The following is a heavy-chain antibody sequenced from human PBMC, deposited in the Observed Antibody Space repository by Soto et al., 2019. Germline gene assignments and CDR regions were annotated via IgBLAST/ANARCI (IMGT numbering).Heavy chain of an antibody. V-gene: IGHV3-23*01. Sequence: GGSLRLSCAASGFTFSSYAMSWVRPAPGKGLEWVSAISGSGGSTYYADSVKGRFTISRDNSKNTLYLQMNSLRAEDTAVYYCAKIAGYSNYYYYYYMDVWGKGTTVTVSS. D-gene: IGHD4-4*01. CDR1: GFTFSSYA. CDR3: AKIAGYSNYYYYYYMDV. J-gene: IGHJ6*03. CDR2: ISGSGGST.